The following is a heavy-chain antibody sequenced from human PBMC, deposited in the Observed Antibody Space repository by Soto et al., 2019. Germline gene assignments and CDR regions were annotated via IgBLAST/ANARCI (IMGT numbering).Heavy chain of an antibody. CDR1: GFPLRSIAVGVG. CDR3: AQWNTGTYGTIFFDY. Sequence: DXGPTGINLTRTLTLPCTFSGFPLRSIAVGVGVGCLRQPPGRAREWLALIYWDDDKRYNPFLKSRLTVTKDTSQSQVVLTMTNIDAVDTARYHCAQWNTGTYGTIFFDYWGQGTLVTVSS. V-gene: IGHV2-5*02. J-gene: IGHJ4*02. CDR2: IYWDDDK. D-gene: IGHD3-9*01.